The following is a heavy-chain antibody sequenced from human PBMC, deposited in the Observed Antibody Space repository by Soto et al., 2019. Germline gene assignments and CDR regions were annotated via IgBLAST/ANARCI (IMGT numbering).Heavy chain of an antibody. J-gene: IGHJ4*02. D-gene: IGHD6-25*01. CDR2: IHHSGGI. CDR1: GDSMSSADW. V-gene: IGHV4-4*02. CDR3: VCNGYYSLDH. Sequence: QVQLQESGPGLVKPSGTLSLTCAVSGDSMSSADWWCWVRQPPGKGLEWIGEIHHSGGINYHPSLRSRVTISVDMSKNQFSLNLSSVTAADTAVYFCVCNGYYSLDHWGQGTLVIVSP.